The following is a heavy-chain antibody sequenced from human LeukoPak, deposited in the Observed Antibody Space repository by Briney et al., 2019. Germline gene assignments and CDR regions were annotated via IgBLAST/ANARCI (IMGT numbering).Heavy chain of an antibody. V-gene: IGHV1-3*01. CDR1: GYTFTSYA. D-gene: IGHD1-14*01. CDR3: ARSTGLSPGADDAFDI. CDR2: INAGNGNT. Sequence: ASVKVSCKASGYTFTSYAMHWVRQAPGQRLEWMGWINAGNGNTKYSQKFQGRVTITRDTSASTAYMELSGLRSEDTAVYYCARSTGLSPGADDAFDIWGQGTMVTVSS. J-gene: IGHJ3*02.